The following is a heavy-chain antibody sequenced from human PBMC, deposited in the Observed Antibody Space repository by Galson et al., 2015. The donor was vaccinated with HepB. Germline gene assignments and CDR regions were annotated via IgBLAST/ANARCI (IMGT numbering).Heavy chain of an antibody. CDR1: GYTFTSYG. CDR2: ISAYNGNT. Sequence: SVKVSCKASGYTFTSYGISWVRQAPGQGLEWMGWISAYNGNTNYAQKLQGRVTMTTDTSTSTAYMELRSLRSDDTAVYYCASRYDFWSGYYPSYYFDYWGQGTLVTVSS. J-gene: IGHJ4*02. V-gene: IGHV1-18*01. CDR3: ASRYDFWSGYYPSYYFDY. D-gene: IGHD3-3*01.